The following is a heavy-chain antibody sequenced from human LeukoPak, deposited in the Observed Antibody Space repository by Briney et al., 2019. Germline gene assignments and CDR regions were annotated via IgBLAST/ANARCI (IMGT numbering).Heavy chain of an antibody. CDR3: ARAPYCSGGSCYLYYYMDV. V-gene: IGHV4-34*01. CDR1: GGSFSGYY. J-gene: IGHJ6*03. D-gene: IGHD2-15*01. CDR2: INHSGST. Sequence: KTSETLSLTCAVYGGSFSGYYWSWIRQPPGKGLEWIGEINHSGSTNYNPSLKSRVTISVDTSKNQFSLKLSSVTAADTAVYYCARAPYCSGGSCYLYYYMDVWGKGTTVTVSS.